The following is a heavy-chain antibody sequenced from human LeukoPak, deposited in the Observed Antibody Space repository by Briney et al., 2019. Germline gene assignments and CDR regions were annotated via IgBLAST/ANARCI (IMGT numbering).Heavy chain of an antibody. D-gene: IGHD6-13*01. J-gene: IGHJ5*02. Sequence: SETLSLTCTVSGGSITTYYWSWIRQPPGKGPEWIGYIYYTGSTNYNPSLKSRVTISVDTSKNQFSLKLSPVTAADTAVYYCAKTPYSSSWLGFDPWGQGTLVTVSS. CDR1: GGSITTYY. CDR3: AKTPYSSSWLGFDP. V-gene: IGHV4-59*01. CDR2: IYYTGST.